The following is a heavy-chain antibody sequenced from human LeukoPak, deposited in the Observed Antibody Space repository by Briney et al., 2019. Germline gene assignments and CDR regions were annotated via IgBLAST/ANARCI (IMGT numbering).Heavy chain of an antibody. V-gene: IGHV1-69*13. Sequence: ASVKVSCKASGHTFTNYYMHWVRQAPGQGLEWMGGIIPIFGTANYAQKFQGRVTITADESTSTAYMELSSLRSEDTAVYYCARGVCDILTGYYLWWYFDLWGRGTLVTVSS. CDR3: ARGVCDILTGYYLWWYFDL. J-gene: IGHJ2*01. CDR1: GHTFTNYY. CDR2: IIPIFGTA. D-gene: IGHD3-9*01.